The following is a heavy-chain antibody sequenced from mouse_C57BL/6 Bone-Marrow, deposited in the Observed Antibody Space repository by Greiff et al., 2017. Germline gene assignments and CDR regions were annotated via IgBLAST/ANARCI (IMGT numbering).Heavy chain of an antibody. D-gene: IGHD2-3*01. V-gene: IGHV1-50*01. CDR2: IDPSDSYT. CDR3: ARSGWSYAMDY. Sequence: QVQLQQPGAELVKPGASVQLSCKASGYTFTSYWMQWVKQRPGQGLEWIGEIDPSDSYTNYNQKFKGKATLTVDTSSSTAYMQLSSLTSEDAAVYYCARSGWSYAMDYWGQGTSVTVSS. J-gene: IGHJ4*01. CDR1: GYTFTSYW.